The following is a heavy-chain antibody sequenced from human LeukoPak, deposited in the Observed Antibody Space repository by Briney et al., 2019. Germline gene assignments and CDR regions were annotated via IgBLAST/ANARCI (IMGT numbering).Heavy chain of an antibody. V-gene: IGHV3-30-3*01. CDR1: GFTFSSYA. CDR2: ISYDGSNK. D-gene: IGHD5-18*01. J-gene: IGHJ4*02. Sequence: PGRSLRLPCAASGFTFSSYAMHWVRQAPGKGLEWVAVISYDGSNKYYADSVKGRFTISRDNSKNTLYLQMNSLRAEDTAVYCCASDVDTAMALAYWGQGTLVTVSS. CDR3: ASDVDTAMALAY.